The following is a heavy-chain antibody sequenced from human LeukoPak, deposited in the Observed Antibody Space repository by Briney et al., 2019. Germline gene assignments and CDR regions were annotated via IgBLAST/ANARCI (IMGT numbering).Heavy chain of an antibody. Sequence: GGSLRLSCAASGFTFSNYWMTWVRQAPGMGLEWVANIKQDESEKYYVDSVKGRFTISRDNAKNSLYLQMNSLRAEDTAVYYCARTGPDVLLWFGEATDAFDIWGQGTTVTVSS. D-gene: IGHD3-10*01. CDR1: GFTFSNYW. V-gene: IGHV3-7*01. J-gene: IGHJ3*02. CDR3: ARTGPDVLLWFGEATDAFDI. CDR2: IKQDESEK.